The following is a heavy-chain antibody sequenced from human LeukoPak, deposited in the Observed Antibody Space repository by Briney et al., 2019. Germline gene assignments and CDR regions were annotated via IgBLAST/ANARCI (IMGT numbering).Heavy chain of an antibody. CDR2: ISGSGGST. CDR3: AKEGVRGYSYGYGTRNKWFDF. J-gene: IGHJ5*01. V-gene: IGHV3-23*01. D-gene: IGHD5-18*01. Sequence: PGGSLRLSCAASEFTFGSSGMSWVRQAPGKGLEWVSAISGSGGSTYYADSVKGRFTISRDNSKNTLYLQMNSLRAEDTAVYYCAKEGVRGYSYGYGTRNKWFDFWGQGTLVTVSS. CDR1: EFTFGSSG.